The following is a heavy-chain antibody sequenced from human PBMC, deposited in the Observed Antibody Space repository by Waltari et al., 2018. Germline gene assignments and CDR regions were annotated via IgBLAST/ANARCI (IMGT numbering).Heavy chain of an antibody. V-gene: IGHV3-23*01. CDR2: ISGSGGSI. J-gene: IGHJ4*02. Sequence: EVQLLESGGGLVQPGGSLRLSCAASGFTFSSYALSWVRQAPGKGLEWVSAISGSGGSIYYADSVKGRFTISRDNSKNTLYLQMNSLRAEDTAVYYCAKGIAVAGTLDYWGQGTLVTVSS. CDR1: GFTFSSYA. CDR3: AKGIAVAGTLDY. D-gene: IGHD6-19*01.